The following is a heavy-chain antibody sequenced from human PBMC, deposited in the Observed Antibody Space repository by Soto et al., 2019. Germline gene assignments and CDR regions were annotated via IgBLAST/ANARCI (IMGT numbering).Heavy chain of an antibody. CDR1: GYTFTSYD. D-gene: IGHD6-19*01. Sequence: QVQLVQSGAEVKKPGASVKVSCKASGYTFTSYDINWVRQATGQGLAWMGWMNPNRGNTGYAQKVQXXVTMTRDNSISTAYMELSSLRSEETAVYYCATEYRSGWSKDWGQGTLVTVSS. J-gene: IGHJ4*02. CDR3: ATEYRSGWSKD. CDR2: MNPNRGNT. V-gene: IGHV1-8*01.